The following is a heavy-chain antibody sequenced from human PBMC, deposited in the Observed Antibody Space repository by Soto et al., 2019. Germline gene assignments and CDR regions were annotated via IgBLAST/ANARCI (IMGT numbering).Heavy chain of an antibody. CDR2: IYYSGST. D-gene: IGHD6-19*01. CDR1: GGSISSSSYY. Sequence: SETLSLTCTVSGGSISSSSYYWGWIRQPPGKGLEWIGSIYYSGSTYYNPSLKSRVTISVDTSKNQFSLKLSSVTAADTAVYYCARRHQTSRGWYDWFDPWGKGTLVTVSS. CDR3: ARRHQTSRGWYDWFDP. J-gene: IGHJ5*02. V-gene: IGHV4-39*01.